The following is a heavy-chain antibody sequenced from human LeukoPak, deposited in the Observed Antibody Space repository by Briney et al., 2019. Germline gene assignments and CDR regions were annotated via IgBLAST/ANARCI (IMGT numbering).Heavy chain of an antibody. Sequence: PSETLSLTCTVSGYSISSGHYWGWIRQPPGKGLEWIGSMYHSGSTYYNPPLKSRVTISEDTSKNQFSLKLRSVTAADTAVYYCARHYSGSYYGYFDYWGQGTLVTVSS. J-gene: IGHJ4*02. CDR2: MYHSGST. D-gene: IGHD1-26*01. CDR1: GYSISSGHY. CDR3: ARHYSGSYYGYFDY. V-gene: IGHV4-38-2*02.